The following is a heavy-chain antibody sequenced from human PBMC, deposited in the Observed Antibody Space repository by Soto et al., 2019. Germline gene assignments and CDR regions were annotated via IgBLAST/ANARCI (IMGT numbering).Heavy chain of an antibody. Sequence: QVQLVESGGGLVKPGGSLRLACAASGFSFGDSYMSWVRQAPGKGLEWLSYISGGSSYTNYADSVKGRFTISRDNAKTSLYLEMNRLRADDTAVYYCAKTIVAASGYYFDHWGQGNLVTVSS. CDR1: GFSFGDSY. CDR3: AKTIVAASGYYFDH. D-gene: IGHD2-21*01. CDR2: ISGGSSYT. V-gene: IGHV3-11*06. J-gene: IGHJ4*02.